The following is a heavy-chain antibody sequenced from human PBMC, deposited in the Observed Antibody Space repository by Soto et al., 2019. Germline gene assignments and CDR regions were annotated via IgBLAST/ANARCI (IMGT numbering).Heavy chain of an antibody. Sequence: QVQLVQSGAEVKKPGSSVKVSCKASGGTFSSYAISWVRQAPGQGLEWMGGIIPIFGTANYAQKFQGRVTITADESTSTAYMELGSLRSEDTAVYYCAFREGAAAYCGGDCSSSDYWGQGTLVTVSS. J-gene: IGHJ4*02. V-gene: IGHV1-69*12. CDR2: IIPIFGTA. D-gene: IGHD2-21*02. CDR1: GGTFSSYA. CDR3: AFREGAAAYCGGDCSSSDY.